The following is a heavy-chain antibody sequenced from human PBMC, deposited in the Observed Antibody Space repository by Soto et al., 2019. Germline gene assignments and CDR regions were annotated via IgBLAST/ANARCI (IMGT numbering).Heavy chain of an antibody. Sequence: LRRSCSASGFTFGTTDMSWVRQAPGEGLEWVSTIDGSGGITYYADSVKGRFTISRDNSRNTVYLQMNSLRGDDTALYYCVKNSGWFNTWGQGALVTVSS. CDR3: VKNSGWFNT. CDR1: GFTFGTTD. J-gene: IGHJ5*02. CDR2: IDGSGGIT. V-gene: IGHV3-23*01. D-gene: IGHD3-10*01.